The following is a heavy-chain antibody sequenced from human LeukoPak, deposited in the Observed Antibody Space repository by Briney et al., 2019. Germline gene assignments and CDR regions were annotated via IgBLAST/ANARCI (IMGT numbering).Heavy chain of an antibody. D-gene: IGHD3-9*01. V-gene: IGHV1-3*01. CDR3: ARTGSLTGYYYFGY. J-gene: IGHJ4*02. CDR2: INAGNGKN. Sequence: ASVKVSCKASGYTFTSYARHWVRQAPGQRREWMGWINAGNGKNKYSQKFQGRVTITRDTSASTAYMELSSLRSEDTAVYSCARTGSLTGYYYFGYWGQGTLVTVSS. CDR1: GYTFTSYA.